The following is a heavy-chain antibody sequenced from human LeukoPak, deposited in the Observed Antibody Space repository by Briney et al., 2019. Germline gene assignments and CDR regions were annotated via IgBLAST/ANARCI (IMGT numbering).Heavy chain of an antibody. CDR3: AKDPWGSRGYFDY. CDR1: GFTFSSYA. CDR2: ISGSGGDT. J-gene: IGHJ4*02. D-gene: IGHD7-27*01. Sequence: GGSLRLSCAASGFTFSSYAMIWVRQAPGKGLEWVSAISGSGGDTYYADSVKGRFTIFRDNSKNTVYLRMNSLRAEDTAVYYCAKDPWGSRGYFDYWDQGTLVTVSS. V-gene: IGHV3-23*01.